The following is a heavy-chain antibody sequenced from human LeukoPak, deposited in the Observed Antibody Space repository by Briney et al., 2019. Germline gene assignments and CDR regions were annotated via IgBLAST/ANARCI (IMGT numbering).Heavy chain of an antibody. V-gene: IGHV4-38-2*02. CDR2: IYHSGST. CDR1: GYSISSGYY. J-gene: IGHJ4*02. CDR3: ARARVWFGDSDPYFDY. D-gene: IGHD3-10*01. Sequence: PSETLSLTCTVSGYSISSGYYWGWIRQPPGKGLEWIGSIYHSGSTYYNPSLKSRVTISVDTSKNQFSLKLSSVTAADTAVYYCARARVWFGDSDPYFDYWGQGTLVTVSS.